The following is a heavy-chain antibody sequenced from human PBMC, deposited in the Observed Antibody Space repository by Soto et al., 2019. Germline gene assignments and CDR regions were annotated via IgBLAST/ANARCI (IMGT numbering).Heavy chain of an antibody. D-gene: IGHD1-26*01. CDR1: GFTFSKYW. V-gene: IGHV3-74*01. CDR3: TREQWELPRYYGMDV. Sequence: VRPLRLPCAASGFTFSKYWMHWVRQTPGKGLVWVSRINSDGRSTKYADSVKGRFTISRDNAKNTLYLQMNSLRAEDMAVYYCTREQWELPRYYGMDVWGQGTTVTVSS. CDR2: INSDGRST. J-gene: IGHJ6*02.